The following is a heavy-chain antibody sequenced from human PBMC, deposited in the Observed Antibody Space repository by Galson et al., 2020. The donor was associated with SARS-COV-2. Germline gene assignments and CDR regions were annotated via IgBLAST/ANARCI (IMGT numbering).Heavy chain of an antibody. J-gene: IGHJ4*02. CDR2: INPNSGGT. Sequence: GASLKISCKASGYTFTGYYMHWVRQAPGQGLEWMGWINPNSGGTNYAQKFQGRVTMTRDTSISTAYMELSRLRSDDTAVYYCARETYYYGAGSYRSDYWGQGTLVTVSS. CDR1: GYTFTGYY. D-gene: IGHD3-10*01. V-gene: IGHV1-2*02. CDR3: ARETYYYGAGSYRSDY.